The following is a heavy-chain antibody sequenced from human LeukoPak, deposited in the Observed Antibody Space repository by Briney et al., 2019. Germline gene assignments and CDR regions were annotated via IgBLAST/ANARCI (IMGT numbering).Heavy chain of an antibody. CDR3: ARQAQDRTDNYFDP. D-gene: IGHD1-1*01. CDR1: SGSISGHY. J-gene: IGHJ5*02. Sequence: SETLSLTCTVSSGSISGHYWSWIRQSPGRGLEWIGNIYTSGITKYNPSLNSRVTISIDTSKNRCSLKVTSMTAADTAIYYCARQAQDRTDNYFDPWGRGILVTVSS. V-gene: IGHV4-4*09. CDR2: IYTSGIT.